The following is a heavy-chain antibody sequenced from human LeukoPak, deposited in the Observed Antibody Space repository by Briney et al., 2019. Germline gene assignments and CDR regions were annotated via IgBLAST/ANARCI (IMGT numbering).Heavy chain of an antibody. V-gene: IGHV3-23*01. CDR3: AKDHVPADSIMWPGVDYFDH. D-gene: IGHD3-3*01. CDR2: ISGSGGST. J-gene: IGHJ4*02. Sequence: TGGSLRLSCAASGFTFSSYAMSWVRQAPGKGLEWVSAISGSGGSTYYADSVKGRFTISRDNSKNTLYLQMNSLRAEDTAVYYCAKDHVPADSIMWPGVDYFDHWGQGTLVTVSS. CDR1: GFTFSSYA.